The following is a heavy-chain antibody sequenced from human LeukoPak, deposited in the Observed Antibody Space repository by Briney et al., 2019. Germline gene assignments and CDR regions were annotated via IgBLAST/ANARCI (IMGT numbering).Heavy chain of an antibody. CDR1: GFRLSSYS. J-gene: IGHJ6*03. CDR2: ASLSGTI. D-gene: IGHD3-16*01. CDR3: ATAPHGAIDYIDV. V-gene: IGHV3-48*01. Sequence: GGSLRLSCAASGFRLSSYSLSWVRQAPGKGLERVSYASLSGTIYYADSVKGRFTISIDNARDSLSLQMSSLRVADTAVYFCATAPHGAIDYIDVWGRGTTVTV.